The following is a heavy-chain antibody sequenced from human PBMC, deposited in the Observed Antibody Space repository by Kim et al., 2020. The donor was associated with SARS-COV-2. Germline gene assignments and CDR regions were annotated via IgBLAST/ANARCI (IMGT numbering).Heavy chain of an antibody. V-gene: IGHV3-48*04. CDR2: ISSSSSTI. CDR1: GFTFSSYS. J-gene: IGHJ4*02. CDR3: ARDGWWLVRAFDY. D-gene: IGHD6-19*01. Sequence: GGSLRLSCAASGFTFSSYSMNWVRQAPGKGLEWVSYISSSSSTIYYADSVKGRFTISRDNAKNSLYLQMNSLRAEDTAVYYCARDGWWLVRAFDYWGQGTLVTVSS.